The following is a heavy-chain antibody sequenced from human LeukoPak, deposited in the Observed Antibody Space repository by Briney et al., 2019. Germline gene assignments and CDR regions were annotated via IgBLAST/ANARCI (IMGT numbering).Heavy chain of an antibody. CDR3: ASEPRDGYNFVGYYFDY. J-gene: IGHJ4*02. V-gene: IGHV4-39*07. CDR2: IYYSGST. D-gene: IGHD5-24*01. Sequence: SQTLSLTCTVSGGSISSGDYYWSWIRQPPGQGLEWIGSIYYSGSTYYNPSLKSRVTISVDTSKNQFSLKLSSVTAADTAVYYCASEPRDGYNFVGYYFDYWGQGTLVTVSS. CDR1: GGSISSGDYY.